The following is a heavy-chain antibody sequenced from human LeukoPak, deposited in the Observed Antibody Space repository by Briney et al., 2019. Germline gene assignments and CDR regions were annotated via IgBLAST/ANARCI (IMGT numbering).Heavy chain of an antibody. CDR2: IIPIFGTA. D-gene: IGHD5-12*01. J-gene: IGHJ5*02. CDR3: AVSGYSGYGHNWFDP. V-gene: IGHV1-69*13. CDR1: GYTFTDYF. Sequence: VASVKVSCKASGYTFTDYFMHWVRQAPGQGLEWMGGIIPIFGTANYAQKFQGRVTITADESTSTAYMELSSLRSEDTAVYYCAVSGYSGYGHNWFDPWGQGTLVTVSS.